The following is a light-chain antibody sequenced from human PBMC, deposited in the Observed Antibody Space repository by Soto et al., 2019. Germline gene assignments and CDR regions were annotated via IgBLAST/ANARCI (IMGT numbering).Light chain of an antibody. V-gene: IGKV3-15*01. Sequence: EIVMKQSPATLSVSPGERATLSCMASQSVSSNLAWYQQKPGQAPRLLIYGASTRATGIPARFSGSGSGTEFTLTISSLQSEDSAVYYCQQYNNWPLTFGGGTKVDIK. CDR2: GAS. J-gene: IGKJ4*01. CDR3: QQYNNWPLT. CDR1: QSVSSN.